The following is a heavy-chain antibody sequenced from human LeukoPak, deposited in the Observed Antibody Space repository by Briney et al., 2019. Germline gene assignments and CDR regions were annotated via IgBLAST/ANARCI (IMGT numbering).Heavy chain of an antibody. V-gene: IGHV4-39*01. Sequence: SETLSLTCTVSGGSLSSSSYYWGWIRQPPGKGLEWIGSIYYSGSTYYNPSLKSRVTISVDTSKNQFSLKLSSVTAADTAVYYCARGRDGYNYRIYWGQGTLVTVSS. CDR3: ARGRDGYNYRIY. D-gene: IGHD5-24*01. J-gene: IGHJ4*02. CDR1: GGSLSSSSYY. CDR2: IYYSGST.